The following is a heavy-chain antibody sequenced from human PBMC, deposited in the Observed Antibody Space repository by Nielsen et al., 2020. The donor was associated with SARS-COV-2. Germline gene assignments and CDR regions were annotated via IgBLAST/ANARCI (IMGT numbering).Heavy chain of an antibody. CDR1: GFSFSDYY. D-gene: IGHD3-10*01. CDR3: ARGGRVDV. J-gene: IGHJ6*02. V-gene: IGHV3-11*05. Sequence: GESLKISCEASGFSFSDYYMSWIRQTPGRGLELVSCISTTSTTTKYADSVKGRFTISRDNAKNSLYLQMNNLRVEDTAVYYCARGGRVDVWGQGTTVSVS. CDR2: ISTTSTTT.